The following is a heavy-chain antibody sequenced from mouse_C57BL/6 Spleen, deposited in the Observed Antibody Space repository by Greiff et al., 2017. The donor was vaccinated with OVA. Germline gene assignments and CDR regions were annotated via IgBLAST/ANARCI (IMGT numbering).Heavy chain of an antibody. Sequence: EVMLVESEGGLVQPGSSMKLSCTASGFTFSDYYMAWVRQVPEKGLEWVANINYDGSSTYYLDSLKSRFIISRDNAKNILYLQMSSLKSEDTATYYCARDGSFYYFDYWGQGTTLTVSS. J-gene: IGHJ2*01. CDR1: GFTFSDYY. CDR2: INYDGSST. CDR3: ARDGSFYYFDY. D-gene: IGHD1-1*01. V-gene: IGHV5-16*01.